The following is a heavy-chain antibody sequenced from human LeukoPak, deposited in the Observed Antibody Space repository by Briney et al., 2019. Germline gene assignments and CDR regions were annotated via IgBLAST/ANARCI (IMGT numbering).Heavy chain of an antibody. CDR2: ISSSSSYI. J-gene: IGHJ4*02. CDR3: AKESEGGGWYLWDY. V-gene: IGHV3-21*01. D-gene: IGHD6-19*01. CDR1: GFTFSSYS. Sequence: PGGSLRLSCAASGFTFSSYSMNWVRQAPGKGLEWVSSISSSSSYIYYADSVKGRFTISRDNAKNSLYLQMNSLRAEDTAVYYCAKESEGGGWYLWDYWGQGTLVTVSS.